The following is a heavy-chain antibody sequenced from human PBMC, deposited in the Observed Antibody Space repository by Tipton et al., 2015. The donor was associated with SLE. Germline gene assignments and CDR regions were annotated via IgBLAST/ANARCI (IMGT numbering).Heavy chain of an antibody. D-gene: IGHD2-8*01. CDR3: ARGYCSDGVCYGFGFFDY. V-gene: IGHV4-39*07. CDR2: LYYSGNT. CDR1: GGSIRSSRHF. Sequence: TLSLTCTVSGGSIRSSRHFWGWIRQPPGKGLEWIGVLYYSGNTYYNPSLKSPVTLSIDTSKNQFSPKMRSVTAADTAVYFCARGYCSDGVCYGFGFFDYWGQGNLVTVSS. J-gene: IGHJ4*02.